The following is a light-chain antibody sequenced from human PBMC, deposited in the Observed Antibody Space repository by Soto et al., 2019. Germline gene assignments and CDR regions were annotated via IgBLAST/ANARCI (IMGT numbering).Light chain of an antibody. J-gene: IGLJ3*02. CDR2: RNN. CDR1: SSNIGSTF. V-gene: IGLV1-47*01. Sequence: QLVLTQPPSASGTPGQRVTISCSGSSSNIGSTFVYWYQQLPGTAPKLLIYRNNQRPSGVPDRFSGSKSGTSASLVISGLRSEDEAGYYCAAWDDSLSGWVFGGGTKLTVL. CDR3: AAWDDSLSGWV.